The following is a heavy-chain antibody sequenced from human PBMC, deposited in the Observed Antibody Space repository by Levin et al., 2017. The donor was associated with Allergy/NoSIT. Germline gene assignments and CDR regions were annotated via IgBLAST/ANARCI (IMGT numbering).Heavy chain of an antibody. CDR2: IWYDGSNK. D-gene: IGHD5-18*01. CDR3: ASGTMDTALGIETAFDY. CDR1: AFNFSSYG. V-gene: IGHV3-33*01. J-gene: IGHJ4*02. Sequence: GGSLRLSCAASAFNFSSYGMHWVRQAPGKGLEWVAVIWYDGSNKFYADSVRGRFTISRDNSENTLYLQMNSLRAEDTAVYYCASGTMDTALGIETAFDYWGQGTLVTVSS.